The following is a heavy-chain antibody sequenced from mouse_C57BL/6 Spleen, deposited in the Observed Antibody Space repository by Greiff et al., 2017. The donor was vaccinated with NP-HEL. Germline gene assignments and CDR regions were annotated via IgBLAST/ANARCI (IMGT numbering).Heavy chain of an antibody. CDR1: GYTFTDYY. Sequence: EVQLQQSGPELVKPGASVKISCKASGYTFTDYYMNWVKQSHGKSLEWIGDINPNNGGTSYNQKFKGKATLTVDKSSSTAYMELRSLTSEDSAVYYCARNYYDYPMDYWGQGTSVTVSS. V-gene: IGHV1-26*01. CDR3: ARNYYDYPMDY. D-gene: IGHD2-4*01. J-gene: IGHJ4*01. CDR2: INPNNGGT.